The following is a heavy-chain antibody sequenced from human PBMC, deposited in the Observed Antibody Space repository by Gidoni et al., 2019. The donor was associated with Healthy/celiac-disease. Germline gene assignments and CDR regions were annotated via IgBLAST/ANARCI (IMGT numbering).Heavy chain of an antibody. CDR1: GGSISSSNW. J-gene: IGHJ4*02. Sequence: QVQLQESGPRLVKPSGTLSLTCAGSGGSISSSNWWSWVRQPPGKGLEWIGEIYHSVSTNSNPSLKSRVTISVDKSTNQFSLKLSSVTAADTAVYYCARVRSRIAAAGTRPLYFDYWGQGTLVTVSS. CDR2: IYHSVST. CDR3: ARVRSRIAAAGTRPLYFDY. D-gene: IGHD6-13*01. V-gene: IGHV4-4*02.